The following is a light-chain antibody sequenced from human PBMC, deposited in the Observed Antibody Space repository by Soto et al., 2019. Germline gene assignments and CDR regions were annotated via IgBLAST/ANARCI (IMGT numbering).Light chain of an antibody. V-gene: IGLV2-14*01. CDR1: MRDVGAYNL. Sequence: QSALTQPASVSGSPGQSITISCAGTMRDVGAYNLVSWYQQHPGRAPQLIIYEVRNRPSGISFRFSGSKSGNTASLTISGLHAEDEADYYCSSYTSHSSLIFGGGTKVTVL. J-gene: IGLJ2*01. CDR3: SSYTSHSSLI. CDR2: EVR.